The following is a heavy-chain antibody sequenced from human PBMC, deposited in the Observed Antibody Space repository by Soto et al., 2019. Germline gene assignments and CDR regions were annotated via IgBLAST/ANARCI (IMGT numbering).Heavy chain of an antibody. V-gene: IGHV1-8*01. D-gene: IGHD1-7*01. CDR3: ARVGGNWNYYYFDY. CDR1: GYTFSDHD. CDR2: MNPNSGDT. Sequence: QVQLVQSGAEVKKPGASVKVSCKASGYTFSDHDINWVRQASGQGPEWLGWMNPNSGDTGYAQNFQGRVNMTRDTSKRTAYMELSSLRSEDSAVYYCARVGGNWNYYYFDYWGQGTLVTVSS. J-gene: IGHJ4*02.